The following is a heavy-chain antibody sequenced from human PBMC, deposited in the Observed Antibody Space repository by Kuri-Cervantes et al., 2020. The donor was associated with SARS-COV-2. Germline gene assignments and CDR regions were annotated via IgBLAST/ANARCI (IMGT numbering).Heavy chain of an antibody. CDR3: ARLPPLYIGSYSPAGHNWFTP. CDR2: IFYTGSA. V-gene: IGHV4-39*01. D-gene: IGHD2-21*01. CDR1: GASVIGSSYY. J-gene: IGHJ5*02. Sequence: SETLSPTWHLPGASVIGSSYYWCWIRQPPGKGREWIGSIFYTGSAYYNSSLKSRVTISVDTPKNQFSLKLSSVTAADTAIYYCARLPPLYIGSYSPAGHNWFTPGARESWSPSPQ.